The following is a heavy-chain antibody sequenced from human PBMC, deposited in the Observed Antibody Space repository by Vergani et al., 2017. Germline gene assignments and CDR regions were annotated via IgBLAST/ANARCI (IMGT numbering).Heavy chain of an antibody. J-gene: IGHJ3*02. Sequence: EVQLLESGGDLVQPGGSLRLSCAASGFTFNHYAMNWVRQAPGKGLEWVSGISGSGGSTYYAGSVKGRFTIARDSSKNTLYLQMNSLRAEDTAVYYCARDQRRYCTNGVCYVFGAFDSWGQGTMITVSS. CDR2: ISGSGGST. CDR1: GFTFNHYA. D-gene: IGHD2-8*01. CDR3: ARDQRRYCTNGVCYVFGAFDS. V-gene: IGHV3-23*01.